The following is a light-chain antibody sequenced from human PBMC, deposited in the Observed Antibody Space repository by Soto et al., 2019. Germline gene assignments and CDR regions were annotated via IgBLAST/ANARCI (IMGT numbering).Light chain of an antibody. CDR3: ASWDDSLSGGV. J-gene: IGLJ3*02. Sequence: QSVLTQPPSASRTPRQRVIISCSGSNSNIGTYTVNWYQQLPGTAPKLLIYTDYQRPSGVPDRFSGSKSGTSASLAISGLQSEDEADYYCASWDDSLSGGVFGGGTKVTVL. CDR2: TDY. CDR1: NSNIGTYT. V-gene: IGLV1-44*01.